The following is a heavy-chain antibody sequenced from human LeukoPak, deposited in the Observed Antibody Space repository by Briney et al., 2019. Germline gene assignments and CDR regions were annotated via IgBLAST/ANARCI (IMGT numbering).Heavy chain of an antibody. J-gene: IGHJ4*02. CDR2: IYPGDSDT. Sequence: GESLKIPCKGSGYSFTSYWIGWVRQMPGKGLEWMGIIYPGDSDTRYSPSFQGQVTISADKSISTAYLQWSSLKASDTAMYYCARRRILTGYYYYFDYWGQGTLVTVSS. D-gene: IGHD3-9*01. V-gene: IGHV5-51*01. CDR3: ARRRILTGYYYYFDY. CDR1: GYSFTSYW.